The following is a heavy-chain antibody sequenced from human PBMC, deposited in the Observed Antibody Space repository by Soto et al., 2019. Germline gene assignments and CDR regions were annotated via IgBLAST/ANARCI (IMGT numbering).Heavy chain of an antibody. CDR2: IIPIFGTA. V-gene: IGHV1-69*06. CDR3: ARSAGYDILTGSYASTYYYYGMDV. D-gene: IGHD3-9*01. J-gene: IGHJ6*02. CDR1: GGTFSSYA. Sequence: SVKVSCKASGGTFSSYAISWVRQAPGQGLEWMGGIIPIFGTANYAQKFQGRVTITADKSTSTAYMELSSLRSEDAAVYYCARSAGYDILTGSYASTYYYYGMDVWGQGTTVTVSS.